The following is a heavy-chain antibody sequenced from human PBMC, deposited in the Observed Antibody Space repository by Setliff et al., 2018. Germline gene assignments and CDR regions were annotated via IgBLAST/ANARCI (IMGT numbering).Heavy chain of an antibody. V-gene: IGHV3-30*02. CDR1: GFSFGGHD. CDR3: MNWDGAF. J-gene: IGHJ4*02. Sequence: GESLKIACAASGFSFGGHDMHWGRQAPGKGLEWVAFIRYDGTTESYADSVGGRFTISRDNSKNTLYVQMNTLGPEDTAVYYCMNWDGAFWGRGTMVTVSS. D-gene: IGHD1-26*01. CDR2: IRYDGTTE.